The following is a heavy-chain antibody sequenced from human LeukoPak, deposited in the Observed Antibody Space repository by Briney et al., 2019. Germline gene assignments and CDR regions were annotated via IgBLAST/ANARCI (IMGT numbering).Heavy chain of an antibody. D-gene: IGHD2-2*01. V-gene: IGHV1-8*01. Sequence: VASVKISSKASRYTFTSYDSNWVRQAPGQGREGMGWMNPNSGNTGYAQKLQGRVTMTRNTSLGTAYMELRSLRSEDTAVYYCARGTSNCSSTSCYYAFDIWGQGTMVTVSS. J-gene: IGHJ3*02. CDR3: ARGTSNCSSTSCYYAFDI. CDR2: MNPNSGNT. CDR1: RYTFTSYD.